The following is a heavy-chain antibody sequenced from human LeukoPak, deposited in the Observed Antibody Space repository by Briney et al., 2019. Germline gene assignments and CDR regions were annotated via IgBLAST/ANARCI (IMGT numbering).Heavy chain of an antibody. Sequence: GRSLRLSCAASGFTFSSYAMHWVRQAPGKGLEWVAVISYDGSNKYYADSVKGRFTISRDNSKNTLYLQMNSPRAEDTAVYYCAKVPFGATAMVYFDYWGQGTLVTVSS. V-gene: IGHV3-30-3*01. CDR1: GFTFSSYA. D-gene: IGHD5-18*01. CDR2: ISYDGSNK. CDR3: AKVPFGATAMVYFDY. J-gene: IGHJ4*02.